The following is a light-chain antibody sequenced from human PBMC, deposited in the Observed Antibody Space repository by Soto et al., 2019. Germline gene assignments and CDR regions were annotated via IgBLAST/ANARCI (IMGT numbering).Light chain of an antibody. CDR2: SAS. CDR3: QQGHNWPLT. Sequence: IVMTQSPATLSVSPGERATLSCRASQSISTELAWYQQKPGQPPRLLIYSASTRATGVPARFTGSGSCSEFTLTISGLQSEDFAVYYCQQGHNWPLTFGQGTRLEI. J-gene: IGKJ2*01. V-gene: IGKV3-15*01. CDR1: QSISTE.